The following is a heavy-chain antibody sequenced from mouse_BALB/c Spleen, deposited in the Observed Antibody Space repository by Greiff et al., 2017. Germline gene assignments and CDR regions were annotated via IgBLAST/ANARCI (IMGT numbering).Heavy chain of an antibody. D-gene: IGHD2-4*01. V-gene: IGHV5-6-5*01. J-gene: IGHJ2*01. CDR1: GFTFSSYA. CDR2: ISSGGST. CDR3: ARDDYQSLYYFDY. Sequence: EVKVEESGGGLVKPGGSLKLSCAASGFTFSSYAMSWVRQTPEKRLEWVASISSGGSTYYPDSVKGRFTISRDNARNILYLQMSSLRSEDTAMYYCARDDYQSLYYFDYWGQGTTLTVSS.